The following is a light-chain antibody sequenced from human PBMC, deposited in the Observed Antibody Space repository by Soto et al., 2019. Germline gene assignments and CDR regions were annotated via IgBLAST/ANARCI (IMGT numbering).Light chain of an antibody. CDR3: QQRSNWPLT. V-gene: IGKV3-11*01. CDR1: QSVSSY. Sequence: EIVLTQSPATLSLSPGERATLSCRASQSVSSYLAWYQQKPGQAPRLLIYDASNRATCIPARFSGSASGTDFTLTISSLEPEDFAVYYCQQRSNWPLTFGGGNKVEIK. CDR2: DAS. J-gene: IGKJ4*01.